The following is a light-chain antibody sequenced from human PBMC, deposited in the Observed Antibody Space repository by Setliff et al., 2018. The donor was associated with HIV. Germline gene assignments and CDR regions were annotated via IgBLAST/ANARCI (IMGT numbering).Light chain of an antibody. CDR3: SSYTSTSTLFV. J-gene: IGLJ1*01. V-gene: IGLV2-14*03. Sequence: QSVLTQPASVSGSPGQSITISCTGISSDVGGYYSVSWYQQHPGKAPKLMIYDVINRPSGVSNRFSGSKSGNAASLTISGLQAEDEADYYCSSYTSTSTLFVFGTGTKVTVL. CDR2: DVI. CDR1: SSDVGGYYS.